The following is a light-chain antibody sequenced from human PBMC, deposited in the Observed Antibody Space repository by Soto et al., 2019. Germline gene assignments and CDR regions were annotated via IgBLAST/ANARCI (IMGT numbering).Light chain of an antibody. V-gene: IGLV2-14*01. Sequence: QSALTQPASVSGSPRQSITISCTGTSSDVGGYNYVSWYQQHPDKAPKLMIYEVSNRPSGVSNRFSGSKSGNTASLTISGLQTEDEADYHCSSYTSSSTPYVFGTGTKVTVL. CDR2: EVS. CDR3: SSYTSSSTPYV. CDR1: SSDVGGYNY. J-gene: IGLJ1*01.